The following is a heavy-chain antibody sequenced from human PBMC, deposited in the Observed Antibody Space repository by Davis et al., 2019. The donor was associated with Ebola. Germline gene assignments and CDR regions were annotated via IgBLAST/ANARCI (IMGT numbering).Heavy chain of an antibody. J-gene: IGHJ4*02. CDR2: IYYSGST. D-gene: IGHD1-1*01. CDR1: GYSISSGYY. CDR3: ARVAWERTREYYFDY. V-gene: IGHV4-38-2*02. Sequence: MPSETLSLTCTVSGYSISSGYYWGWIRQSPGKGLEWIGSIYYSGSTYYNPSLKSRVTISVDTSKNQFSLKLSSVTAADTAVYYCARVAWERTREYYFDYWGQGTLVTVSS.